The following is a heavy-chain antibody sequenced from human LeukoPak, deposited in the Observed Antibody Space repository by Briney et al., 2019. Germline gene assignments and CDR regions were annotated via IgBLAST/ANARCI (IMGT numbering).Heavy chain of an antibody. V-gene: IGHV3-11*03. D-gene: IGHD3-16*02. CDR3: AKRGVGGVIVAIDY. CDR1: GFTFSDYY. J-gene: IGHJ4*02. Sequence: GGSLRLSCAASGFTFSDYYMSWIRQAPGMGLEWLSYISSSSSITYYADSVKGRFTISRDNSKNTLYLQMNSLRAEDRAVYYCAKRGVGGVIVAIDYWGQGTLVTVSS. CDR2: ISSSSSIT.